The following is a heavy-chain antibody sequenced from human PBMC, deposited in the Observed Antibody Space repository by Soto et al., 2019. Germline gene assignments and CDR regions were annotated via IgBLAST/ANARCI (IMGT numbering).Heavy chain of an antibody. Sequence: QVQLVQSGPEVKRPGASVRVSCKASGYTFNTYGISWVRQAPRQGLEWMGWISAYNGHADYAQKFQVRVTLTTDASTNTVSMELRALISDDTATYYSARGRTSGARDFDYWGQGTLVTVSS. CDR1: GYTFNTYG. J-gene: IGHJ4*02. V-gene: IGHV1-18*01. D-gene: IGHD3-10*01. CDR3: ARGRTSGARDFDY. CDR2: ISAYNGHA.